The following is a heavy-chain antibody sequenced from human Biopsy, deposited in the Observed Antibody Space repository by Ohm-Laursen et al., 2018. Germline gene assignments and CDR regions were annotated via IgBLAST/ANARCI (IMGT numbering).Heavy chain of an antibody. Sequence: GSLRLSCSASGFTFSTYWMTWVRQAPGKGPEWVANIKRDGSQSNHADSVKGRFTISRDNAKNSLYLQMNSLRAGDTAVYYCTRDTTYYAGTTYYDALDVWGQGTTVTVSS. J-gene: IGHJ3*01. CDR3: TRDTTYYAGTTYYDALDV. CDR1: GFTFSTYW. D-gene: IGHD2/OR15-2a*01. CDR2: IKRDGSQS. V-gene: IGHV3-7*01.